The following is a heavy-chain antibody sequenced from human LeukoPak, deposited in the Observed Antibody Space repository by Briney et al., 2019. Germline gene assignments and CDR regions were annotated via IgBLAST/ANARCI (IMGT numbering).Heavy chain of an antibody. J-gene: IGHJ6*02. D-gene: IGHD2-2*01. CDR2: IWYDGSNK. V-gene: IGHV3-33*01. Sequence: PGRSPRLSCAASGFTFSSYGMHWVRQAPGKGLEWVAVIWYDGSNKYYADSVKGRFTISRDNSKNTLYLQMNSLRAEDTAVYYCARAVLSTSGYYYGMDVWGQGTTVTVSS. CDR3: ARAVLSTSGYYYGMDV. CDR1: GFTFSSYG.